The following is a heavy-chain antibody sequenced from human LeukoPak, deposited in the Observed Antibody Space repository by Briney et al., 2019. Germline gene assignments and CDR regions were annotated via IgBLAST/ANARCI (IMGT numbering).Heavy chain of an antibody. CDR2: INSDGSST. J-gene: IGHJ4*02. D-gene: IGHD1-7*01. CDR1: GFSFSSYW. CDR3: VAYNWNYPDY. V-gene: IGHV3-74*01. Sequence: GGSLRLSCAASGFSFSSYWMHWVRQAPGKGLVWVSHINSDGSSTTYADSVKGRFTISRDNAKSTLYLQMNSLRAEDTAVYYCVAYNWNYPDYWGQGTLVTVSS.